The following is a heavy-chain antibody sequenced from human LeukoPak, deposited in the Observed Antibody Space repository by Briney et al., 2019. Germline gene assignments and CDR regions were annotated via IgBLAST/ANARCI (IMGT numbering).Heavy chain of an antibody. Sequence: PGGSLRLSCAASGFTFSSYGMHWVRQAPGKGLEWVAFIRYDGSNKYYADSVKGRFTISRDNSKNTLYLQMNSLRAEDTAVYYCAKDGLSYGSAENYYYMDVWGKGTTVTISS. J-gene: IGHJ6*03. D-gene: IGHD3-10*01. V-gene: IGHV3-30*02. CDR3: AKDGLSYGSAENYYYMDV. CDR1: GFTFSSYG. CDR2: IRYDGSNK.